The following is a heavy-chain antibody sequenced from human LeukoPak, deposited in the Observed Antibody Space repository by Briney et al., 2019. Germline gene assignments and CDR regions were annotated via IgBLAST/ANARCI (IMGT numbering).Heavy chain of an antibody. CDR1: GFTFSISA. J-gene: IGHJ4*02. V-gene: IGHV3-74*01. CDR3: ARFYSSWFDY. D-gene: IGHD6-6*01. CDR2: INSDGSTT. Sequence: GGSLRLSCADCGFTFSISAKSWVRQAPGKGLVWVSIINSDGSTTNYADSVKGRFTISRDNAKNTLYLQLNSLRPEDTAVYYCARFYSSWFDYWGQGSLVTVSS.